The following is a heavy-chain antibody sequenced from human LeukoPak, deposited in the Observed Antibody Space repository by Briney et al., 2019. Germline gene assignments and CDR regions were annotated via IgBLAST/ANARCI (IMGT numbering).Heavy chain of an antibody. CDR3: ARDLMTAEIAVAGDLDY. CDR1: GYTFTSYY. Sequence: ASVKVSCRASGYTFTSYYMHWVRQAPGQGLEWMGIINPSGGSTSYAQKFQGRVTTTRDTSTSTVYMELSSLRSEDTAVYYCARDLMTAEIAVAGDLDYWGQGTLVTVSS. CDR2: INPSGGST. D-gene: IGHD6-19*01. J-gene: IGHJ4*02. V-gene: IGHV1-46*01.